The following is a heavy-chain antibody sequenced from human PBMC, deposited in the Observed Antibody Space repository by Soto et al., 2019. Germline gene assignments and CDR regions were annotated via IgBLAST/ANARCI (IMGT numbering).Heavy chain of an antibody. CDR1: GDSMATGGHY. V-gene: IGHV4-31*03. CDR2: VYYSGAT. J-gene: IGHJ4*02. CDR3: AKIAEAVAGTVYGY. Sequence: PSETLSLTCTVSGDSMATGGHYYNWIRQVPGKGLEWIGYVYYSGATHYTPSLRARATISRDTSKNQFSLRLISVTAADTALYYCAKIAEAVAGTVYGYWGQGTLVTVSS. D-gene: IGHD6-19*01.